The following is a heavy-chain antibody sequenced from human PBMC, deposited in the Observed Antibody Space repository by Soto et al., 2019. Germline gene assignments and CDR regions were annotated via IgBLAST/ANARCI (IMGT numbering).Heavy chain of an antibody. CDR3: ARQRTSVVTQAYFDV. D-gene: IGHD2-21*02. Sequence: SETLSLTCTVSGASVSTGVYYWTWIRQHPGKGLEWIGYIDNSGSTYYNPSLTGRVSMSIDTSKDQFSLKLKSVTAADTALYFCARQRTSVVTQAYFDVWGPGSLVTAPQ. V-gene: IGHV4-39*01. J-gene: IGHJ4*02. CDR2: IDNSGST. CDR1: GASVSTGVYY.